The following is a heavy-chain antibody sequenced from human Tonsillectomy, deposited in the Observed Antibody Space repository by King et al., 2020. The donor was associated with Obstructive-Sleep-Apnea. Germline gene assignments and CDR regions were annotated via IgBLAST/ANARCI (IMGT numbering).Heavy chain of an antibody. CDR2: IPESGRAT. D-gene: IGHD7-27*01. CDR3: AKEVAKTGVPLIDH. V-gene: IGHV3-23*04. Sequence: VQLVESGGGLAQPGGSLRLSCVASGFTFSNYAMSWVRQAPGKGPEWVSGIPESGRATHYAVSVEGRFTISRDNSKNTLYLQMNSLRPEDAAIYFCAKEVAKTGVPLIDHWGQGTLVTVSS. J-gene: IGHJ4*02. CDR1: GFTFSNYA.